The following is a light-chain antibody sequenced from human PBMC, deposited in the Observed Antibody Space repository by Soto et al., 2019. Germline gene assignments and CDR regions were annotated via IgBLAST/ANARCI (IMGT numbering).Light chain of an antibody. J-gene: IGKJ1*01. CDR1: QSVSSD. Sequence: VVTQSPATLSVFPGETATLSCRASQSVSSDLAWYQQRPGQAPRLLIYGASTRSTGIPARFRGSGSGTEFRLTISSLQSEDFATYYCQQYNNWHPKMSFGRGTNVEIK. CDR2: GAS. V-gene: IGKV3-15*01. CDR3: QQYNNWHPKMS.